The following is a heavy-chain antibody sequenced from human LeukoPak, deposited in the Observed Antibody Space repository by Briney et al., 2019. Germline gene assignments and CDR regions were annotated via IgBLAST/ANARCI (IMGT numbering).Heavy chain of an antibody. V-gene: IGHV1-8*01. J-gene: IGHJ6*02. CDR3: ARVGRRIVVVPAAIEAYYYGMDV. CDR2: MNPNSGNT. CDR1: GYTFTSYD. D-gene: IGHD2-2*02. Sequence: ASVKVSFKASGYTFTSYDINWGRQATGQGPEWMGWMNPNSGNTGYAQKFQGRGTMTRNTSISTAYMELSSLRSEDTAVYYCARVGRRIVVVPAAIEAYYYGMDVWGQGTTVTVSS.